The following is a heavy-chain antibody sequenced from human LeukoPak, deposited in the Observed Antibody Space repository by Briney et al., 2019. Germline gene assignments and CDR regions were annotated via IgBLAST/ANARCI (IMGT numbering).Heavy chain of an antibody. CDR1: GGTFSSYA. V-gene: IGHV1-69*04. CDR3: AKHRGGSYHHDY. Sequence: SVKVSCKASGGTFSSYAISWVRQAPGQGLEWMGRIIPILGIANYAQKFQGRVTITADKSTSTAYMELSSLRSEDTAVYYCAKHRGGSYHHDYWGQGTLVTVSS. CDR2: IIPILGIA. D-gene: IGHD1-26*01. J-gene: IGHJ4*02.